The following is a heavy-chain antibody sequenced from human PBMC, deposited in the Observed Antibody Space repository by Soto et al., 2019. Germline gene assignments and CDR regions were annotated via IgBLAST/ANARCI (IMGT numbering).Heavy chain of an antibody. V-gene: IGHV1-8*01. CDR1: RYSFTTYD. J-gene: IGHJ5*02. D-gene: IGHD5-18*01. CDR2: LNPNSGNT. CDR3: AREDRSGYSFRHPYTWFDP. Sequence: ASVKVSCKASRYSFTTYDINWVRQAPGQGLEWMGWLNPNSGNTGYAQKFQGRVTLTRNTAISTVYMQLSSLRSDDTAVYFCAREDRSGYSFRHPYTWFDPWGQGTLVTVSS.